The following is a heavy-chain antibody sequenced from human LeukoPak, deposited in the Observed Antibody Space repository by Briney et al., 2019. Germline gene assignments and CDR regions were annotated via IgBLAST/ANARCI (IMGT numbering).Heavy chain of an antibody. CDR2: ISYDGSNK. CDR3: ARNHFDY. J-gene: IGHJ4*02. V-gene: IGHV3-30-3*01. CDR1: GFTFSSYA. Sequence: PPGGSLRLSCAASGFTFSSYAMHWVRQAPGKGLEWVAVISYDGSNKYYADSVKGRFTISRDNSKNTLYLQMNSLRAKDTAVYYCARNHFDYWGQGTLVTVSS.